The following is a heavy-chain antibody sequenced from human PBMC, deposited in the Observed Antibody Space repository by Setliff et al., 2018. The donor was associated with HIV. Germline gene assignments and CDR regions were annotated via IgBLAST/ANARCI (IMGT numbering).Heavy chain of an antibody. CDR3: ARRADRFDL. Sequence: ASVKVSCKASGYALTSYSLTWVRQAPGQGLEWMGWISDYNSNTEYAQKFQGRVTMTKDTSTSTAYMELRSLRPDDTSVYFCARRADRFDLWGQGTLVTVSS. CDR1: GYALTSYS. J-gene: IGHJ5*02. CDR2: ISDYNSNT. D-gene: IGHD3-9*01. V-gene: IGHV1-18*01.